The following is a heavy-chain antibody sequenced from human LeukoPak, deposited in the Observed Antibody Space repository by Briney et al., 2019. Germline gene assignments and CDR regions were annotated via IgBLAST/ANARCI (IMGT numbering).Heavy chain of an antibody. Sequence: SETLSLTCTVSGVSISSYYWSWIRQPPGKGLEWIGYISYSGSTNYNPSLKSRVTFSVDTSKNQFSLKLSSVTAADTAVYCCARGGYNYGGHNWFDPWGQGTLVTVSS. D-gene: IGHD5-18*01. J-gene: IGHJ5*02. CDR3: ARGGYNYGGHNWFDP. CDR2: ISYSGST. CDR1: GVSISSYY. V-gene: IGHV4-59*01.